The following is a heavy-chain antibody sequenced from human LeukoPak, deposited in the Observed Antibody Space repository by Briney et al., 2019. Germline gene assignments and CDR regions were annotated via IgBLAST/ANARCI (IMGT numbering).Heavy chain of an antibody. J-gene: IGHJ5*02. CDR3: ASGYYDSSGGNWFDP. V-gene: IGHV1-69*13. D-gene: IGHD3-22*01. Sequence: SVKVSCKASGGTFSSYTISWVRQAPGQGLEWMGGIIPIFGTANYAQKFQGRVTITADESTSTAYMELSSLRSEDAAVYYCASGYYDSSGGNWFDPWGQGTVVTVSS. CDR1: GGTFSSYT. CDR2: IIPIFGTA.